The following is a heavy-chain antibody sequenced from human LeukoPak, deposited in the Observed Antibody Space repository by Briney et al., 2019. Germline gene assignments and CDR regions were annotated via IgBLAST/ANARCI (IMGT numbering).Heavy chain of an antibody. Sequence: ASVKVSCKASGYTFTSYDIHWVRQATGQGLEWMGWMNPNSGNTGYAQKFQGRVTMTRNTSISTAYMELSSLGSEGTAVYYCARTKADHDAFDIWGQGTMVTVSS. CDR1: GYTFTSYD. D-gene: IGHD2-8*01. CDR2: MNPNSGNT. CDR3: ARTKADHDAFDI. J-gene: IGHJ3*02. V-gene: IGHV1-8*01.